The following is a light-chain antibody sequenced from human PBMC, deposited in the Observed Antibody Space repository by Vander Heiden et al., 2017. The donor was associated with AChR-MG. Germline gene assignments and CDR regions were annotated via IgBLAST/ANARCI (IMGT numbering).Light chain of an antibody. J-gene: IGLJ1*01. CDR3: SSYAGSNNYV. CDR1: SSDIGGYDY. Sequence: QSALTQPPSASGSPGQSVTISCTGTSSDIGGYDYVSWYQQHPGKAPKLMIYEVNKRPSGVPDRFSGSKSGSTASLTVSGLQAEEEADYYCSSYAGSNNYVFGTGTKVIVL. CDR2: EVN. V-gene: IGLV2-8*01.